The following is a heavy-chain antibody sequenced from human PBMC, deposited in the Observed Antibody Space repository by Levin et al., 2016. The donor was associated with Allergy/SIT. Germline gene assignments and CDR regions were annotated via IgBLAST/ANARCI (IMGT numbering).Heavy chain of an antibody. CDR1: GGTFSSYA. V-gene: IGHV1-69*10. CDR2: ILPIFGIA. CDR3: ARGGDFYDSRGYPYYHYVMDV. J-gene: IGHJ6*02. D-gene: IGHD3-22*01. Sequence: SVKVSCKASGGTFSSYAITWVRQAPGQGLEWMGGILPIFGIATYAQVFQGRVTITADKSTNTAYMELSSLRSEDTAVYYCARGGDFYDSRGYPYYHYVMDVWGQGTTVTVSS.